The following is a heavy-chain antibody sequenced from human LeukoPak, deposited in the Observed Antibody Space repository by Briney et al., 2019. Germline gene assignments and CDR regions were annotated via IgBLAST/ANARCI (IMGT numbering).Heavy chain of an antibody. CDR2: ISYDGSNK. J-gene: IGHJ1*01. CDR1: GFTFSSYA. Sequence: GGSLRLSCAASGFTFSSYAMHWVRQAPGKGLEWVAVISYDGSNKYYADSVKGRFTISRDNSKNTLYLQMNSLRAEDRAVYYCARGPYYYDSSGYRGDFQHWGQGTLVTVSS. V-gene: IGHV3-30-3*01. D-gene: IGHD3-22*01. CDR3: ARGPYYYDSSGYRGDFQH.